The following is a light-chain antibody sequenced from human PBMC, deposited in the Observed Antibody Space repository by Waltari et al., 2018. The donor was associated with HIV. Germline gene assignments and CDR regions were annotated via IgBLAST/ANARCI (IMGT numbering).Light chain of an antibody. Sequence: DIVMTQSPDSLAVSLGERATINCKSSQTVLYNSNHKNYLSWYQQKPGQPPKLLIYWASTRESGVPDRVSGSGSGTDFTLTINSLQAEDVAVYYCQQYYSTPRTFGQGTKLEIK. CDR1: QTVLYNSNHKNY. V-gene: IGKV4-1*01. CDR3: QQYYSTPRT. J-gene: IGKJ1*01. CDR2: WAS.